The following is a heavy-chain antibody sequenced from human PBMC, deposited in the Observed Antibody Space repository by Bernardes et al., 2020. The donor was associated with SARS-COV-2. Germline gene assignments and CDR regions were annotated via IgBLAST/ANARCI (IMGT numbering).Heavy chain of an antibody. Sequence: GGSLRLSCVASGFTFSNYWMHWVRQTPGEGLVWVSRINRGGGTTNYAYSVKGRFTISRDNAKNTVYLQMNSLRAEDTAVYYCTRGGGDEHNYVVGYWGQGTLVTVSS. CDR2: INRGGGTT. J-gene: IGHJ4*02. CDR3: TRGGGDEHNYVVGY. D-gene: IGHD3-16*01. CDR1: GFTFSNYW. V-gene: IGHV3-74*01.